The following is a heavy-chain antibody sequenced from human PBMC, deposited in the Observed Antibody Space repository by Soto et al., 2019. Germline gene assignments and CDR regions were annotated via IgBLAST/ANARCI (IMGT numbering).Heavy chain of an antibody. Sequence: QVQLVQSGAEVKEPGASVKVSCRASGYRFTGYSMHWVRQAPGEGLEWMGWINPKNGGTTLAQKFVGMVIMSWETSTKTVDMELSSLRSDDAAEYFCALGHLGMVGANPGLDCWGQGTLVTVSS. CDR2: INPKNGGT. V-gene: IGHV1-2*02. CDR1: GYRFTGYS. CDR3: ALGHLGMVGANPGLDC. J-gene: IGHJ4*02. D-gene: IGHD1-26*01.